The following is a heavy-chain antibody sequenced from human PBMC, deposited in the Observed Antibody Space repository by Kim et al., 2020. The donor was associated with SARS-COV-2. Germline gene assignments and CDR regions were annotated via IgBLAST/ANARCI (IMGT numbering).Heavy chain of an antibody. J-gene: IGHJ4*02. CDR3: ARVGYSGSPNEGGYFDY. Sequence: SETLSLTCAVYGGSFSGYYWSWIRQPPGKGLEWIGEINHSGSTNYNPSLKSRVTISVDTSKNQFSLKLSSVTAADTAVYYCARVGYSGSPNEGGYFDYWGQGTLVTVSS. D-gene: IGHD1-26*01. V-gene: IGHV4-34*01. CDR2: INHSGST. CDR1: GGSFSGYY.